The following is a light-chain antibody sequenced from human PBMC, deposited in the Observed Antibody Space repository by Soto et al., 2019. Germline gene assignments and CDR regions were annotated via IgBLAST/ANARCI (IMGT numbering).Light chain of an antibody. CDR3: QHYNNWPRT. J-gene: IGKJ1*01. Sequence: EIVLTQSPATLSVSPGERATLSCRASQSVSYNLAWYQQKPGQTPRLLIYGASTRATGIPARFSGSGSGTEFTLTISSLQSEDFAVYHCQHYNNWPRTFGQGTKVEIK. V-gene: IGKV3-15*01. CDR2: GAS. CDR1: QSVSYN.